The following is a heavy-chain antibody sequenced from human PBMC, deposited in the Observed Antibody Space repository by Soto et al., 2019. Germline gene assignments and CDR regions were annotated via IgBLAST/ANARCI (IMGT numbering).Heavy chain of an antibody. D-gene: IGHD2-2*01. CDR3: AKDCISTSCQYFQY. CDR1: GGSFSGYY. Sequence: SETLSLTCAVYGGSFSGYYWSWIRQPPGKGLEWIGEINHSGSTNYNPSLKSRVTISVDTSKNQFSLKLSSVTAADTAVYYCAKDCISTSCQYFQYWGQGTLVT. CDR2: INHSGST. V-gene: IGHV4-34*01. J-gene: IGHJ1*01.